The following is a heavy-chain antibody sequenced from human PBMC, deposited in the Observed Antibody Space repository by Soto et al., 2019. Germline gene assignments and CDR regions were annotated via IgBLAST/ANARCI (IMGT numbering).Heavy chain of an antibody. CDR1: GFSVRTNY. CDR3: ARAGVTPDFFGY. V-gene: IGHV3-53*01. J-gene: IGHJ4*02. CDR2: FESGGSI. D-gene: IGHD2-21*02. Sequence: LRLSCAASGFSVRTNYMSWVRQAPGKGLEWVSVFESGGSIYYADSVKGRFIISRDYARNTVDLQLNSLRADDTAVYYCARAGVTPDFFGYWGQGTLVTVSS.